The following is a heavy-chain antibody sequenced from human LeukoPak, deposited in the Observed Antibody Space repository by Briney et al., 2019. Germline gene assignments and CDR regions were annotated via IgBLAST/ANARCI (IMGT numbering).Heavy chain of an antibody. CDR2: IYTSGST. V-gene: IGHV4-61*02. CDR1: GGSISSGAYY. D-gene: IGHD5-12*01. J-gene: IGHJ5*02. Sequence: PSETLSLTCTVSGGSISSGAYYWGWIRQPAGKGLEWIGRIYTSGSTNYNPSLKSRVTISVDTSKNQFSLNLSSVTAADTAVYYCASHSGYDPNWFDPWGQGTLVTVSS. CDR3: ASHSGYDPNWFDP.